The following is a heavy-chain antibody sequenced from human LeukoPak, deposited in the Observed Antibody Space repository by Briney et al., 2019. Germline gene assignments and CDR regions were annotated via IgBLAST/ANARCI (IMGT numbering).Heavy chain of an antibody. CDR2: IMKDGNEK. CDR1: GFTFSDYW. V-gene: IGHV3-7*01. J-gene: IGHJ5*02. CDR3: ARGHLDP. Sequence: PGGSLRLSCAAPGFTFSDYWMSWIRQAPGKGVEWVARIMKDGNEKYYVESIKGRFTISRDNAKNALYLQMNGLRAEDTGVYYCARGHLDPWGQGTLVTVSS.